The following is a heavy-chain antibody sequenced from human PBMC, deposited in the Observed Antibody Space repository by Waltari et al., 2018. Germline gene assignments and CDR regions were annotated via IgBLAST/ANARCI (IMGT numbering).Heavy chain of an antibody. CDR2: INPNSGGT. V-gene: IGHV1-2*02. CDR3: ARVPSSSSDWYFDL. CDR1: GYTFTGYY. Sequence: QVQLVQSGAEVKKPGASVKVSCKASGYTFTGYYMHWVRQAPGHGLEWMGWINPNSGGTNYAQKCQGRVTMTRETSISTAYMELSRLRSDDTAVYYCARVPSSSSDWYFDLWGRGTLVTVSS. J-gene: IGHJ2*01. D-gene: IGHD6-6*01.